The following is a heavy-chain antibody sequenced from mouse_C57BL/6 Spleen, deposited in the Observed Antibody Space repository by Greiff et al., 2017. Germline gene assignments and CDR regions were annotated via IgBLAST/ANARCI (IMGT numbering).Heavy chain of an antibody. CDR1: GFTFSDYG. J-gene: IGHJ4*01. Sequence: EVHLVESGGGLVKPGGSLTLSCAASGFTFSDYGMHWVRQAPENGLEWVAYISSGSSSIYYADTVKGRFIIPRDNAKNTLFLQMTSLRSEDTAMYYCARDFYYAIDYWGQGTSVTVSS. V-gene: IGHV5-17*01. CDR2: ISSGSSSI. CDR3: ARDFYYAIDY.